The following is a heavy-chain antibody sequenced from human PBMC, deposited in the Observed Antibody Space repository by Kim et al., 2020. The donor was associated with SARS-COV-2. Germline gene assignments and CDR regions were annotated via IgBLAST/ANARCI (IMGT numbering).Heavy chain of an antibody. CDR2: IRVGGNNT. CDR1: GFTFSNYV. V-gene: IGHV3-23*01. Sequence: GGSLRLSCATSGFTFSNYVMTWVRQAPGKGLESVSSIRVGGNNTYYADSVKGRFIISRDNSRNTLYLQMNSLRAEDTAVYYCAKDCRGESSAWYMYWFF. CDR3: AKDCRGESSAWYMYWFF. D-gene: IGHD6-19*01. J-gene: IGHJ2*01.